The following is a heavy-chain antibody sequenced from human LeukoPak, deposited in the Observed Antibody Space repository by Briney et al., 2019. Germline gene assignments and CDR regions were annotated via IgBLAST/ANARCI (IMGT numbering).Heavy chain of an antibody. J-gene: IGHJ6*03. D-gene: IGHD2-15*01. CDR2: IIPILGIA. CDR1: GGTFSSYT. Sequence: SVKVSCKASGGTFSSYTISWVRQATGQGLEWMGRIIPILGIANYAQKFQGRVTITADKSTSTAYMELSSLRSEDTAVYYCARDHYSSYYYYYMDVWGKGTTVTVSS. CDR3: ARDHYSSYYYYYMDV. V-gene: IGHV1-69*04.